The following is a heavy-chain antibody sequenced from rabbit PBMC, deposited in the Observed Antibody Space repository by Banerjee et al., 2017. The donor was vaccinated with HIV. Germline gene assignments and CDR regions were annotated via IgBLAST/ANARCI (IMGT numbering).Heavy chain of an antibody. Sequence: QSLEESGGGLVQPEGSLTLTCTASGFSFSSSYYMCWVRQAPGKGLELIACIYTSSGSAYYANWAKGRFTMSKTSSTTVTLQMTSLTVADTATYFCARGGNYWYDGFNPWGQGTLVTVS. CDR3: ARGGNYWYDGFNP. CDR1: GFSFSSSYY. J-gene: IGHJ4*01. V-gene: IGHV1S40*01. D-gene: IGHD1-1*01. CDR2: IYTSSGSA.